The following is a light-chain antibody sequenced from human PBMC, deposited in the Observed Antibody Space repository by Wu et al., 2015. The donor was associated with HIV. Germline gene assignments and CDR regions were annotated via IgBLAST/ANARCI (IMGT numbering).Light chain of an antibody. V-gene: IGKV3-20*01. CDR2: GTS. J-gene: IGKJ2*01. CDR3: QQYGHTPLT. Sequence: GERAPXPRKASQTVTDNYLSLVVCKDAAQPPTLLIYGTSNRATGISDRLSGSGSGTNFTLVITTVEREDFGVYYCQQYGHTPLTFGQGTQLE. CDR1: QTVTDNY.